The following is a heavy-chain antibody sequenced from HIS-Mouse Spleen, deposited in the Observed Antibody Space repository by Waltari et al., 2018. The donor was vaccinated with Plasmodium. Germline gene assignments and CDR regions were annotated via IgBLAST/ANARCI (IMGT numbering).Heavy chain of an antibody. D-gene: IGHD6-13*01. J-gene: IGHJ2*01. CDR3: ASSWYWYFDL. V-gene: IGHV3-7*01. Sequence: EVQLVESGAGFVQPGGSLGLSWAASGFTVCSYWMSWVGQAPGKGLEWVANIKQDGSEKYYVDSVKGRFTISRDNAKNSLYLQMNSLRAEDTAVYYCASSWYWYFDLWGRGTLVTVSS. CDR2: IKQDGSEK. CDR1: GFTVCSYW.